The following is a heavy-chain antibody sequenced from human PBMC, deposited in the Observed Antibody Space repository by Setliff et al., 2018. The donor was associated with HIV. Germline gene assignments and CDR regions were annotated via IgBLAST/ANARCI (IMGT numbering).Heavy chain of an antibody. D-gene: IGHD2-21*02. CDR1: GGSIRSSSYY. CDR3: ARGQGCGGGCHYAFEL. CDR2: IYYTGST. Sequence: SETLSLTCIVSGGSIRSSSYYWGWIRQPPGKGLEWIGTIYYTGSTNYNPSLKSRVTISVDSSKNQFSLNLNSVTAADTAVYYCARGQGCGGGCHYAFELWGRGTMVTVSS. V-gene: IGHV4-39*01. J-gene: IGHJ3*01.